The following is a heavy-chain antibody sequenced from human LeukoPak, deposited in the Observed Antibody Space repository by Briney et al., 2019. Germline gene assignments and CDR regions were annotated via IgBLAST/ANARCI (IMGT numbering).Heavy chain of an antibody. CDR1: GGSISSYY. D-gene: IGHD1-26*01. J-gene: IGHJ4*02. CDR2: IYDSGTT. Sequence: SETLSLTCIVSGGSISSYYWNWIRQPPGKGLEWIGYIYDSGTTNYNPSLKSRVTISVDTSKNQFSLKLSSVTAADTAVYYCARTYSGRSYYFDCWGQGTLVTVSS. V-gene: IGHV4-59*01. CDR3: ARTYSGRSYYFDC.